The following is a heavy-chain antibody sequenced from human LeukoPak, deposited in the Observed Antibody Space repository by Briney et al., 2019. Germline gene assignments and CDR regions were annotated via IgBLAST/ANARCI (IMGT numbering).Heavy chain of an antibody. V-gene: IGHV4-59*08. CDR2: IHDSGTT. J-gene: IGHJ3*01. CDR1: GGSISNYY. CDR3: VRPLGSKNGFDP. Sequence: PSETLSLTCTVSGGSISNYYWTWIRQPPGKGLEWIGYIHDSGTTNYNPSVKSRVSMSMDTSKNQFSLSLNSVTSADTAVYYCVRPLGSKNGFDPWGRGTMVTVS. D-gene: IGHD1-26*01.